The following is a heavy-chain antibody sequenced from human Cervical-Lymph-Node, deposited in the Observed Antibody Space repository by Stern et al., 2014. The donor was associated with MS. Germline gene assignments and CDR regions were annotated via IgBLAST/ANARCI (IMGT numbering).Heavy chain of an antibody. CDR1: GGSVSSGSRY. CDR3: ARVTEFLRFFYPDY. J-gene: IGHJ4*02. CDR2: ISYSGNT. Sequence: VHLVESGPGLVKPSQTLSLTCTVSGGSVSSGSRYWSWIRQHPGTGLEWIGYISYSGNTYYSPSLQSRLTISMDTSKNQFSLKLRSVTATDTAIYYCARVTEFLRFFYPDYWGQGTLVTVSS. D-gene: IGHD3-3*01. V-gene: IGHV4-31*03.